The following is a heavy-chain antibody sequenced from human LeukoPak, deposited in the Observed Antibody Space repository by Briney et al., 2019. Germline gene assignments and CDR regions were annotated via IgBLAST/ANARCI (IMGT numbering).Heavy chain of an antibody. V-gene: IGHV1-69*04. J-gene: IGHJ5*02. CDR3: ARDIPYYDILTGYYP. CDR1: GGTFSSYA. CDR2: IIPILGIA. D-gene: IGHD3-9*01. Sequence: ASVKVSCKASGGTFSSYAISWVRQAPGQGLEWMGRIIPILGIANYAQKFQGRVTITADKSTSTAYMELSSLRSEDTAVYYCARDIPYYDILTGYYPWGQGTLVTVSS.